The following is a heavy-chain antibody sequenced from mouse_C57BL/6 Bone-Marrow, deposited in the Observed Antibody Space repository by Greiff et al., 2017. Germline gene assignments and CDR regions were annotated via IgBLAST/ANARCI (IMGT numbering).Heavy chain of an antibody. CDR1: VFNIKDYY. CDR2: IDPEDGDT. J-gene: IGHJ2*01. V-gene: IGHV14-1*01. Sequence: EVQLQQSGAELVRPVASVMLSCTASVFNIKDYYMHWVKQRPEQGLEWIGRIDPEDGDTEYAPKFQGKATMTEDTSSNTAYLQLSSLTSEDTAVYYCTTPPGGDYWGQGATLTVSS. CDR3: TTPPGGDY.